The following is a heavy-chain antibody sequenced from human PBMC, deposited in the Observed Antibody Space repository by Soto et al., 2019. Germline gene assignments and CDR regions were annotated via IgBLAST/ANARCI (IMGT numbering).Heavy chain of an antibody. CDR2: ISASGYET. CDR3: AHPRGYGVFDAYDI. D-gene: IGHD4-17*01. Sequence: GGSLRLSCAASGFTFSTSAMSWVRQAPGKGLEWVSAISASGYETFYADSVKGRFTISRDNSINMLYLQMNSLRTEDTAVYYCAHPRGYGVFDAYDIWGQGAMVTVSS. V-gene: IGHV3-23*01. J-gene: IGHJ3*02. CDR1: GFTFSTSA.